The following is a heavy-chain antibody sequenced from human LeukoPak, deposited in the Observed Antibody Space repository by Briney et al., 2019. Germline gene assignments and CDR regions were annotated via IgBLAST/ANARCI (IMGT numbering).Heavy chain of an antibody. CDR1: GHTFTSYD. V-gene: IGHV1-8*01. J-gene: IGHJ4*02. D-gene: IGHD3-22*01. Sequence: ASVKVSCKASGHTFTSYDINWVRQATGQGLEWMGWMNPNSGNTGYAQKFQGRVTMTRNTSIITAYMELSSLRSEDTAVYYCARERSGYYYDYFDYWGQGTLVTVSS. CDR2: MNPNSGNT. CDR3: ARERSGYYYDYFDY.